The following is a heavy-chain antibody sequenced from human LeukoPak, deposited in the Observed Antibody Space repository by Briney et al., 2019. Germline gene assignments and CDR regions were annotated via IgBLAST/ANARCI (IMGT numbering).Heavy chain of an antibody. J-gene: IGHJ4*02. D-gene: IGHD3-16*02. Sequence: GGSLRLSCAASGFTFSSYTMNWVRQAPGKGLEWVSSISSSSSYLYYGDSVKGRFTISRDNAKNSLYLKMNSLRAEDTAVFYCARDLGDYVWGSYRQRGFDSWGQGTLVTVSS. CDR1: GFTFSSYT. CDR3: ARDLGDYVWGSYRQRGFDS. CDR2: ISSSSSYL. V-gene: IGHV3-21*01.